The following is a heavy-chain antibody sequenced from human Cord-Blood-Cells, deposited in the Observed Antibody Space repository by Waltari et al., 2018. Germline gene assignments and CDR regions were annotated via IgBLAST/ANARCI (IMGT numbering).Heavy chain of an antibody. J-gene: IGHJ6*02. Sequence: QITLKESGPTLVNPTQTLTLTCTFSGFSLSTSGVGVGWIRQPPGKALEWLALIYWDDEKRYSTALKSRLTITKDTSKNQVVLTMTNMDPVDTATYYCAHRLGATRCYYYYYGMDGWGQGTTVTVSS. D-gene: IGHD1-26*01. CDR1: GFSLSTSGVG. CDR2: IYWDDEK. V-gene: IGHV2-5*02. CDR3: AHRLGATRCYYYYYGMDG.